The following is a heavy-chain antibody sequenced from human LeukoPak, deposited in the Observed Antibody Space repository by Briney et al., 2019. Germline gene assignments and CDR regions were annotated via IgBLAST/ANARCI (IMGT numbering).Heavy chain of an antibody. J-gene: IGHJ5*02. V-gene: IGHV4-4*07. CDR2: IYISGST. CDR1: GGSDSSYY. Sequence: SETLSLTCTVSGGSDSSYYWSWIRQPAGKGLEWIGRIYISGSTNYNPSLKSRVTMSVDTYKNQFSLKLSSVTAADTAVYYCARMGPGRSSWFDPWGQGTLVTVSS. CDR3: ARMGPGRSSWFDP. D-gene: IGHD1-26*01.